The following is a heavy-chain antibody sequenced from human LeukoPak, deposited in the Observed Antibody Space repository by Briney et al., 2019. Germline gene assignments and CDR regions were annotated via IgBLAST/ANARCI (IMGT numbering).Heavy chain of an antibody. J-gene: IGHJ3*02. Sequence: ASVKVSCKASGYTYTSYDINWVRQAPGQGLEWMGGIIPIFGTANYAQKFQGRVTITTDESTSTAYMELSSLRSEDTAVYYCARPNYYDSSGSMEYDAFDIWGQGTMVSVSS. CDR1: GYTYTSYD. D-gene: IGHD3-22*01. CDR2: IIPIFGTA. CDR3: ARPNYYDSSGSMEYDAFDI. V-gene: IGHV1-69*05.